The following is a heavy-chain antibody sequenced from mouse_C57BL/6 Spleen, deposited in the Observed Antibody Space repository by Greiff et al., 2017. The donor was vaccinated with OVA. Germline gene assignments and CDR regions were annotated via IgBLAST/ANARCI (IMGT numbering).Heavy chain of an antibody. D-gene: IGHD4-1*01. Sequence: VKVVESGPGLVQPSQSLSITCTVSGFSLTSYGVHWVRRSPGKGLEWLGVIWSGGSTDYNAAFISRLSISKDNSKSQVFFKMNSLQADDTAIYYCARNGNSNWDWYFDVWGTGTTVTVSS. CDR2: IWSGGST. V-gene: IGHV2-2*01. CDR1: GFSLTSYG. CDR3: ARNGNSNWDWYFDV. J-gene: IGHJ1*03.